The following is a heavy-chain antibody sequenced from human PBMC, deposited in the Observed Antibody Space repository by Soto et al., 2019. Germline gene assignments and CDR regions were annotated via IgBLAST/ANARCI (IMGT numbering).Heavy chain of an antibody. Sequence: EVQLVESGGGLVQPGGSLRLSCAASGFTFSRYSMNWVRQAPGKGLEWVSYISSSSSTIYYADSVKGRFTISRDNAKNSLYLQMNSLRAEDTAVYYCARRKLELRPDYYYYYSDVWGKGTTVTVAS. CDR2: ISSSSSTI. CDR1: GFTFSRYS. CDR3: ARRKLELRPDYYYYYSDV. V-gene: IGHV3-48*01. J-gene: IGHJ6*03. D-gene: IGHD1-7*01.